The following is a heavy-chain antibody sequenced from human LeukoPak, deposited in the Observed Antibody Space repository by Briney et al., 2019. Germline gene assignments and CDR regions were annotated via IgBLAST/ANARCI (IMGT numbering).Heavy chain of an antibody. CDR1: GGSISSGNYY. Sequence: SQTLSLTCTVSGGSISSGNYYWGWIRQPPGKGLECIGTIYYAGDTYYHPSLESRISISVDTSNNQFSLKLSSVTAADTAVYYCATSNSGRYSEIDNWSQGTLVTVSS. CDR3: ATSNSGRYSEIDN. J-gene: IGHJ4*02. V-gene: IGHV4-39*01. CDR2: IYYAGDT. D-gene: IGHD1-26*01.